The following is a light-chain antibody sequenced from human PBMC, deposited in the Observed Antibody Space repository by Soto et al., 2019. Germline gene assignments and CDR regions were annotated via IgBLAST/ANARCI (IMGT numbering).Light chain of an antibody. V-gene: IGLV3-25*03. CDR2: KDS. CDR3: QSADSSGTHVV. CDR1: ALPKQY. J-gene: IGLJ2*01. Sequence: SYELTQPPSVSVSPGQTARITCSGDALPKQYAYCYQQKPGQAPVLVIYKDSERPSGIPERFSGSSSGTTVTLTISGVQAEDEADYYCQSADSSGTHVVFGGVTQLTVL.